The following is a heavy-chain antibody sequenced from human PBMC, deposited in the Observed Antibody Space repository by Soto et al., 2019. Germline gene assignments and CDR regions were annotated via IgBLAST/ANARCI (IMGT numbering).Heavy chain of an antibody. Sequence: PGGSLRLSCAASGFTFSSYSMNWVRQAPGKGLEWVSSISSSSSYIYYADSVKGRFTISRDNAKNSLYLQMNSLRAEDTAVYYCARDRYCSGGSCSASGFQHWGQGTLVTVSS. CDR2: ISSSSSYI. J-gene: IGHJ1*01. CDR1: GFTFSSYS. D-gene: IGHD2-15*01. CDR3: ARDRYCSGGSCSASGFQH. V-gene: IGHV3-21*01.